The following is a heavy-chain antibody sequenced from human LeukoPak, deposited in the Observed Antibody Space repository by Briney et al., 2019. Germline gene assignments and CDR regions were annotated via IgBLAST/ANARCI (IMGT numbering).Heavy chain of an antibody. D-gene: IGHD6-6*01. V-gene: IGHV4-30-4*08. CDR3: ARYSSSYFDAFDI. J-gene: IGHJ3*02. Sequence: PSETLSLTCTVSGGSISSGDYYWSWIRRPPGKGLEWIGYIYYSGSTYYNPSLKSRVTISVDTSKNQFSLKLSSVTAADTAVYYCARYSSSYFDAFDIWGQGTMVTVSS. CDR2: IYYSGST. CDR1: GGSISSGDYY.